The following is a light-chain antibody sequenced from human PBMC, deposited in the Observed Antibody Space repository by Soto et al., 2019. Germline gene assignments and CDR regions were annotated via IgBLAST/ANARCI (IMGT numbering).Light chain of an antibody. V-gene: IGLV1-40*01. CDR1: SSNIGAGYD. J-gene: IGLJ2*01. CDR3: QSYDSSLSGSV. Sequence: QSVLTQPPSVSGAPGQRVTISCTGSSSNIGAGYDVHWYQQLPGTAPNLLIYGNSNRPSGVPDLFSGSKSGTSASLAITGLQAEDEADYYGQSYDSSLSGSVFGGGTKLTVL. CDR2: GNS.